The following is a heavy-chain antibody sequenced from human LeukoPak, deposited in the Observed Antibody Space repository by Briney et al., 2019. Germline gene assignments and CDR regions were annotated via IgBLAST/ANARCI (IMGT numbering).Heavy chain of an antibody. J-gene: IGHJ4*02. Sequence: GGSVKVSCKASGYTFTSYDISWVRQAPGQGLEWMGWISAYNGNTNYAQKLQGRVTMTTDTSTSTAYMELRSLRSDDTAVYYCARDLAVAGTADYWGQGTLVTVSS. CDR1: GYTFTSYD. D-gene: IGHD6-19*01. CDR3: ARDLAVAGTADY. CDR2: ISAYNGNT. V-gene: IGHV1-18*01.